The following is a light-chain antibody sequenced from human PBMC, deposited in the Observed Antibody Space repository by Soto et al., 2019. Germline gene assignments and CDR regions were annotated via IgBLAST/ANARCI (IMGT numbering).Light chain of an antibody. V-gene: IGKV3-20*01. CDR1: ESVTSNN. CDR2: GAS. CDR3: QYYGSSTNT. Sequence: EIVLTQSPGTLSLSPGERATLSCRASESVTSNNLAWYQQKPGRTPRLFIYGASSRATGIPDRFSGSGSGTDFTLTIARLEPEDFAVYYCQYYGSSTNTFGQETRLEIK. J-gene: IGKJ5*01.